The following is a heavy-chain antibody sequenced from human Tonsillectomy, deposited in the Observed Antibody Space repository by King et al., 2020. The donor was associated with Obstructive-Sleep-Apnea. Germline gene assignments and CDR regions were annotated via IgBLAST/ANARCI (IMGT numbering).Heavy chain of an antibody. CDR3: ARVPTVGSSGYYSGDY. J-gene: IGHJ4*02. V-gene: IGHV5-51*01. CDR1: GYSFTSYW. CDR2: IYPGDSDT. Sequence: QLVQSGAEVKKPGESLKISCKGSGYSFTSYWIGWVRQMPGKGLEWMGIIYPGDSDTRYSPSFQGQVTISADKSISTAYLQWSSLKASDTAMYYCARVPTVGSSGYYSGDYWGQGTLVTVSS. D-gene: IGHD3-22*01.